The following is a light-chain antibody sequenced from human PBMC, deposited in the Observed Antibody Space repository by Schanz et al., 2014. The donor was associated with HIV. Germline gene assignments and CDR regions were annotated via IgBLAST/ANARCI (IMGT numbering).Light chain of an antibody. J-gene: IGLJ3*02. Sequence: QSALTQPASVSGSPGQSITISCTGTSSDVGGYNYVSWYQQHPGKAPKLMIYEVSKRPSGISYRFSGSKSGNTASLTISGLQAEDEGDYYCSSFAGSNIPWVFGGGTKLTVL. V-gene: IGLV2-14*01. CDR2: EVS. CDR3: SSFAGSNIPWV. CDR1: SSDVGGYNY.